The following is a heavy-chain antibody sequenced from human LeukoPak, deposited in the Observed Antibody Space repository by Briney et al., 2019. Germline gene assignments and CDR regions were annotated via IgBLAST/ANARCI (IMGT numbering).Heavy chain of an antibody. V-gene: IGHV4-34*01. CDR1: GGSLSGFY. Sequence: SETLSLTCAVDGGSLSGFYWSWIRQPPGKGLEWIGEINHSGSTYYYPSLKSRVTISVDTSKNQFSLKLDSVTAADTAVYYCARHYGPWGQGTLVTVSS. J-gene: IGHJ5*02. CDR2: INHSGST. D-gene: IGHD3-16*01. CDR3: ARHYGP.